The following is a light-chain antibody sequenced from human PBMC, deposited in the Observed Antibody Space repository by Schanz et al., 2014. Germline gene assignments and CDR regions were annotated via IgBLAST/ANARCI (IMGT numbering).Light chain of an antibody. J-gene: IGKJ4*01. CDR2: GAS. V-gene: IGKV3-15*01. Sequence: EILMTQSPATLSVSPGERATLSCRASQSVSSHLAWFQQKPGQAPSLLIYGASTRTTGVPARFSGSGSGTEFTLTISSLQSEDFATYYCQQYYSYPLTFGGGTKVEIK. CDR1: QSVSSH. CDR3: QQYYSYPLT.